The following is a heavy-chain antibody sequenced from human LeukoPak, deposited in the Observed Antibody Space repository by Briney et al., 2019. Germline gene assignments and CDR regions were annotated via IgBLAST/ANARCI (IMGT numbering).Heavy chain of an antibody. CDR3: ARHEEDYGFDY. CDR2: IYPGDSDT. D-gene: IGHD4-17*01. V-gene: IGHV5-51*01. Sequence: GESLKISCQGFGYSFTTYWIGWVRQMPGKGLEWMGIIYPGDSDTRYSPSFQGQVTISADRSISTVYLQWSSLRASDTAIYYCARHEEDYGFDYWGQGTLVTVSS. CDR1: GYSFTTYW. J-gene: IGHJ4*02.